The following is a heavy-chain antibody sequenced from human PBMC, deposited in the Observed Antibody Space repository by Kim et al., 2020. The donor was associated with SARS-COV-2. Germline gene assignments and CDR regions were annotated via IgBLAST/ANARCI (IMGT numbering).Heavy chain of an antibody. CDR3: AGARSRGWFDP. J-gene: IGHJ5*02. CDR2: T. D-gene: IGHD1-1*01. Sequence: TYSNPSLKSRVTISVDTSKNQFSLKLSSVTAADTAVYYCAGARSRGWFDPWGQGTLVTVSS. V-gene: IGHV4-31*02.